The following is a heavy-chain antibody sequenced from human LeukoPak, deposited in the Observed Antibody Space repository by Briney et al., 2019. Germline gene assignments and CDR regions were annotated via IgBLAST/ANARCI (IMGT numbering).Heavy chain of an antibody. V-gene: IGHV1-46*01. CDR2: INPSGGST. Sequence: ASVKVSCKASGYTFTSYYMHWVRQAPGQGLEWMGIINPSGGSTSYPQKLQGRVTMTRDTSTSTVYMELSRLRSEDTAVYYCASSGYSSGCAGYWGQGTLVTVSS. CDR3: ASSGYSSGCAGY. D-gene: IGHD6-19*01. CDR1: GYTFTSYY. J-gene: IGHJ4*02.